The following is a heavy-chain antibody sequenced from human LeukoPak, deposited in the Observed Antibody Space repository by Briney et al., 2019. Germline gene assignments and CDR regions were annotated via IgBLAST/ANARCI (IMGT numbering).Heavy chain of an antibody. D-gene: IGHD2-2*01. CDR2: MYYSGST. V-gene: IGHV4-59*01. CDR3: ARDHPPLIVVVPAAIRWFDP. CDR1: GGFINSYY. J-gene: IGHJ5*02. Sequence: SETLSLTCSVSGGFINSYYWSWIRQPPGKGLEWIGYMYYSGSTHYNPSLESRVTISIDTSKKQLSLKLTSVTAADTAVYYCARDHPPLIVVVPAAIRWFDPWGQGTLVTVSS.